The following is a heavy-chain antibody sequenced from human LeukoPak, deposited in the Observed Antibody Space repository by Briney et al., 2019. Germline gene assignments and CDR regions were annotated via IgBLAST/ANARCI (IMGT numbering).Heavy chain of an antibody. CDR2: IYSGGST. D-gene: IGHD6-13*01. CDR1: GFTVNSNY. J-gene: IGHJ3*02. V-gene: IGHV3-66*01. CDR3: ARDRRIAAAGPWDAFDI. Sequence: GGSLRLSCAASGFTVNSNYMNWVRQAPGKGLEWVSVIYSGGSTYYADSVKGRFTISRDNSKNTLYLQMNSLRAEDTAVYYCARDRRIAAAGPWDAFDIWGQGTMVTVSS.